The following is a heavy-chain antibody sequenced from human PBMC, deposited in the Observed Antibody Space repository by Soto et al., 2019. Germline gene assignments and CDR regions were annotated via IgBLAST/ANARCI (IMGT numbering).Heavy chain of an antibody. D-gene: IGHD2-2*01. CDR3: AKLPCTSSTCYFPGWFDP. CDR2: VYYSGSS. J-gene: IGHJ5*02. CDR1: GDSISGGASF. V-gene: IGHV4-31*03. Sequence: SETLSLTCTVSGDSISGGASFWSWIRQPPGKGLEWIANVYYSGSSYYNPSLKSRLTISVDTTKNQFSLQLKSMTAADTAVYYCAKLPCTSSTCYFPGWFDPWGQGTLVTVS.